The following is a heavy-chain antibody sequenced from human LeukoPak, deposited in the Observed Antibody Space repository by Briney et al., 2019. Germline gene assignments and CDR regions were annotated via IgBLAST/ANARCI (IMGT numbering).Heavy chain of an antibody. CDR2: INHSGST. V-gene: IGHV4-34*01. CDR1: GGSFSGYY. J-gene: IGHJ4*02. CDR3: ARVGGYYGSGSYDLDY. Sequence: SETLSLTCAVYGGSFSGYYWSWIRQPPGKGLEWIGEINHSGSTNYNPSLKSRVTISVDTSKNQFSLKLSSVTAADTAVYYCARVGGYYGSGSYDLDYWGQGTLVTVSS. D-gene: IGHD3-10*01.